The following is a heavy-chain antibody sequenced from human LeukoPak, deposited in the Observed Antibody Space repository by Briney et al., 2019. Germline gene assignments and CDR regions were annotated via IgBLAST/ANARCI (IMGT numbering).Heavy chain of an antibody. V-gene: IGHV3-30*01. CDR2: ITYEGAIK. D-gene: IGHD3-10*01. CDR1: GFTFSRYA. Sequence: PGGSLGLSCAASGFTFSRYAMHWVRLAPGKGLEWVAVITYEGAIKNYADSVKGRFTVSRDNSKNTLYLQMDGLRPEDTATYYCARDVIEDYQYQYRGGRCFDYWGQGSLVTVSS. CDR3: ARDVIEDYQYQYRGGRCFDY. J-gene: IGHJ4*02.